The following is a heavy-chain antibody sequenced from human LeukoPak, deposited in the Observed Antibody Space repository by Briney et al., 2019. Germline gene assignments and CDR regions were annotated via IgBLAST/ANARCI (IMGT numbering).Heavy chain of an antibody. D-gene: IGHD2-15*01. CDR1: GFTFSSYD. J-gene: IGHJ4*02. CDR2: ISSRVGNT. Sequence: GGSLRLSCAASGFTFSSYDMNWVRQAPGKGLEWVSAISSRVGNTYYADSVKGRFTISRDDSRATLYLQMNSLRAEDTVVYFCAKKIVGAGAFGNCFDNWGQGTLVTVSS. V-gene: IGHV3-23*01. CDR3: AKKIVGAGAFGNCFDN.